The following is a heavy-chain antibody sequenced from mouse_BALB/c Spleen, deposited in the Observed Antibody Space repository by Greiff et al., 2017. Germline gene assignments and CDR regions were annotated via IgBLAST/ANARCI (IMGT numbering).Heavy chain of an antibody. V-gene: IGHV1-54*01. CDR1: GYAFTHYL. J-gene: IGHJ4*01. CDR3: ARGLLSPDYAMDY. CDR2: INPGSGGT. D-gene: IGHD2-3*01. Sequence: VQLQQSGAELVRPGTSVKVSCKASGYAFTHYLIEWVKQRPGQGLEWIGVINPGSGGTNYNEKFKGKATLTADKSSSTAYMQLSSLTSDDSAVYFCARGLLSPDYAMDYWGQGTSVTVSS.